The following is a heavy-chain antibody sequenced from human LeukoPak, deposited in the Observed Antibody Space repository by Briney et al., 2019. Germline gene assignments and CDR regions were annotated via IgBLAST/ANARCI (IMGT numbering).Heavy chain of an antibody. J-gene: IGHJ6*04. CDR1: GFTFSSYD. V-gene: IGHV3-48*03. Sequence: GGSLRLSCAASGFTFSSYDMSWVRQAPGKGLEWVSYISSSGSTIYYADSVKGRFAISRDNAKNSLYLQMNSLRAEDTAVYYCAELGITMIGGVWGKGTTVTISS. CDR3: AELGITMIGGV. D-gene: IGHD3-10*02. CDR2: ISSSGSTI.